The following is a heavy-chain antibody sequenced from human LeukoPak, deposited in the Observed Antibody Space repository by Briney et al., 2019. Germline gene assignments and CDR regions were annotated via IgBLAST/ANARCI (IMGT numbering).Heavy chain of an antibody. CDR2: INPNSGGT. CDR3: ARECLRSSGCWEGRNYYYGMDV. CDR1: GYTFTGYY. D-gene: IGHD6-19*01. V-gene: IGHV1-2*04. Sequence: ASVTVSCTASGYTFTGYYMHWVRQAPGQGLEWMGWINPNSGGTNYAQKFQGWVTMTRDTSISTAYMELSRLRSDDTAVYYCARECLRSSGCWEGRNYYYGMDVWGQGTTVTVSS. J-gene: IGHJ6*02.